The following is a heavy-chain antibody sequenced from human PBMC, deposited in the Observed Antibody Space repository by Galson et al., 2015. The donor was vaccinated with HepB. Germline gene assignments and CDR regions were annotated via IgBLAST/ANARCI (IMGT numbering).Heavy chain of an antibody. CDR3: AKDPGARYYGRFGMDV. J-gene: IGHJ6*02. CDR1: GFTFSSYG. CDR2: IRYDGSNK. D-gene: IGHD4-17*01. Sequence: SLRLSCAASGFTFSSYGMHWVRQAPGKGLEWVAFIRYDGSNKYYADSVKGRFTISRDNSKNTLYLQMNSLRAEDTAVYYCAKDPGARYYGRFGMDVWGQGTTVTVSS. V-gene: IGHV3-30*02.